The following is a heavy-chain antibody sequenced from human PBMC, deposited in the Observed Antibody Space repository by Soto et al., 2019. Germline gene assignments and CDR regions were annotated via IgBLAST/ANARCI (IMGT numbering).Heavy chain of an antibody. D-gene: IGHD3-10*01. V-gene: IGHV1-69*01. J-gene: IGHJ5*02. Sequence: QVQLVQSGAEVKKPRSSVKVSCKASGGTFSSYAISWVRQAPGQGLEWMGGIIPIFGTANYAQKFQGRVTITADESTSTAYMELSSLRSEDTAVYYCARERFGEFNDKNWFDPWGQGTLVTVSS. CDR2: IIPIFGTA. CDR1: GGTFSSYA. CDR3: ARERFGEFNDKNWFDP.